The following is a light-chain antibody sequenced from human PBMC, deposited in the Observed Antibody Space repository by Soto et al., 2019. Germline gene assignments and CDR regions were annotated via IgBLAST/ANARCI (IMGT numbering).Light chain of an antibody. CDR2: AAS. Sequence: DIQMTQSPSSLSASVGDRDTITCRASQGINSYLAWYQQKPGKVPKLLIYAASTLQSGVPSRFSGSGSETDFTLTISSLQPEDVATYYCQRYNNAPDTFGGGTRVEI. CDR3: QRYNNAPDT. V-gene: IGKV1-27*01. J-gene: IGKJ4*01. CDR1: QGINSY.